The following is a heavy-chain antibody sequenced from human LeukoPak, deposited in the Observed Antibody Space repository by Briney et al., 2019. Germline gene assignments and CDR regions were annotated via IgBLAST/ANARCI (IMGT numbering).Heavy chain of an antibody. V-gene: IGHV4-39*01. CDR2: IYYSGST. J-gene: IGHJ4*02. CDR3: ARRRRFGELWEGHFDY. CDR1: GGSISSSSYY. D-gene: IGHD3-10*01. Sequence: SETLSLTCTVFGGSISSSSYYWGWIRQPPGKGLEWIGSIYYSGSTYYNPSLKSRVTISVDTSKNQFSLKLSSVTAADTAVYYCARRRRFGELWEGHFDYWGQGTLVTVSS.